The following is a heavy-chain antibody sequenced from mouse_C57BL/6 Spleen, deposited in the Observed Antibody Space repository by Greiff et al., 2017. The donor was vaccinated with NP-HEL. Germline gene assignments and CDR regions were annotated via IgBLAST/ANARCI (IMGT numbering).Heavy chain of an antibody. CDR1: GYTFTSYW. J-gene: IGHJ3*01. Sequence: QVQLQQPGAELVKPGASVKMSCKASGYTFTSYWITWVKQRPGQGLEWIGDIYPGSGSTNYNEKFKSKATLTVDTSSSTAYMQLSSLSSEDSAVYYCAIWYWYGSSYGSYWGQGTLVTVSA. CDR2: IYPGSGST. CDR3: AIWYWYGSSYGSY. V-gene: IGHV1-55*01. D-gene: IGHD1-1*01.